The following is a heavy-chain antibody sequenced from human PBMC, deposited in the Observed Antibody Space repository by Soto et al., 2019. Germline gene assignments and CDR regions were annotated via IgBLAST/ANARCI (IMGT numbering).Heavy chain of an antibody. CDR3: ARDQGIAAAGVPYYYYGMDV. CDR2: IWYDGSNK. V-gene: IGHV3-33*01. J-gene: IGHJ6*02. D-gene: IGHD6-13*01. Sequence: GGSLRLSCAASGFTFSSYGMHWVRQAPGKGLEWVAVIWYDGSNKYYADSVKGRFTISRDNSKNTLYLQMNSLRAEDTAVYYCARDQGIAAAGVPYYYYGMDVWGQGTTVTVSS. CDR1: GFTFSSYG.